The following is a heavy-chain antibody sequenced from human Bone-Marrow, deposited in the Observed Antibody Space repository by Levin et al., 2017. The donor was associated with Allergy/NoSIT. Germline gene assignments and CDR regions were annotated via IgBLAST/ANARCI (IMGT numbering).Heavy chain of an antibody. Sequence: SCAASGFTFSSHALNWVRQAPGKGLEWVSAITGSGGDTYYAKSVKGRFTISRDNSKSTLFLQMNSLRAEDTAVYYCAKTVDWGQEYFHYYGRDVWGQGTTVTVSS. V-gene: IGHV3-23*01. CDR3: AKTVDWGQEYFHYYGRDV. CDR1: GFTFSSHA. J-gene: IGHJ6*02. D-gene: IGHD3-10*01. CDR2: ITGSGGDT.